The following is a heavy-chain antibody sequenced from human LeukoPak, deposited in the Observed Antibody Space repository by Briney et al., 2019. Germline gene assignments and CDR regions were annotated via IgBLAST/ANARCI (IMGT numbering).Heavy chain of an antibody. CDR3: ARESGGWYAGYYYYYMDV. CDR2: ISYDGSNK. J-gene: IGHJ6*03. CDR1: GFTFSSYG. D-gene: IGHD6-19*01. V-gene: IGHV3-30*03. Sequence: GGSLRLSCAASGFTFSSYGMHWVRQAPGKGLEWVAVISYDGSNKYYADSVKGRFTISRDNAKNSLYLQMNSLRAEDTAVYYCARESGGWYAGYYYYYMDVWGKGTTVTVSS.